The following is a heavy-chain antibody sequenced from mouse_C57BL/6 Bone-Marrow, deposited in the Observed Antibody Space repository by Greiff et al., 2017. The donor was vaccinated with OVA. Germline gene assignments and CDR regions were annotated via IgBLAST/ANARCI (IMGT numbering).Heavy chain of an antibody. CDR2: IDPETGGT. CDR3: TVWGPFAY. Sequence: VQRVESGAELVRPGASVTLSCKASGYTFTDYEMHWVKQTPVHGLEWIGAIDPETGGTAYNQKFKGKAILTADKSSSTAYMELRSLTSEDSAVYYCTVWGPFAYWGQGTLVTVSA. J-gene: IGHJ3*01. V-gene: IGHV1-15*01. CDR1: GYTFTDYE.